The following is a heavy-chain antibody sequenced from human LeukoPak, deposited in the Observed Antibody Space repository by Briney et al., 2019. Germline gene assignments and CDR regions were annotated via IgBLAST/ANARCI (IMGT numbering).Heavy chain of an antibody. V-gene: IGHV3-48*03. J-gene: IGHJ4*02. D-gene: IGHD3-9*01. CDR2: ISSSGANR. CDR3: AKDPRAFYYDIQPFNDY. CDR1: GLTLSNHEFSHYE. Sequence: GGSLRLSCEASGLTLSNHEFSHYEMNWVRQAPGKGLEWLSYISSSGANRYYAESVKGRFTVSRDNGKDAHYLQMNSLRVEDTAVYYCAKDPRAFYYDIQPFNDYWGQGTLVTVSS.